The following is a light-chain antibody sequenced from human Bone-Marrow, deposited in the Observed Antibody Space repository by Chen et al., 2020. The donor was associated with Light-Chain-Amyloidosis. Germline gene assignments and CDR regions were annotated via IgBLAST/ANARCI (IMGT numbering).Light chain of an antibody. CDR1: KLGDKY. J-gene: IGLJ3*02. V-gene: IGLV3-1*01. CDR3: QAWDSSTGV. CDR2: QDT. Sequence: SYELTQPPSVSVSPGQTASITCSGDKLGDKYACWYHQKPGQSPVLVIYQDTKWPSGIPERFSGSNSGNTATLTISGTQAMDEADYYCQAWDSSTGVFGGGTKLTVL.